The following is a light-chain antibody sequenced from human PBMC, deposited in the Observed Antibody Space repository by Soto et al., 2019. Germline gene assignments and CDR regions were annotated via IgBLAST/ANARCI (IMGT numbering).Light chain of an antibody. Sequence: EIVLTQSPATLSLSPGERATLSCRASQSVSRYLAWYQQKPGQAPRLLIYDASNRATGIPARFSGSGSGTDITLTISSLESEDFAVYYCQQRSNWPPITFGQGTRLEI. CDR1: QSVSRY. V-gene: IGKV3-11*01. J-gene: IGKJ5*01. CDR2: DAS. CDR3: QQRSNWPPIT.